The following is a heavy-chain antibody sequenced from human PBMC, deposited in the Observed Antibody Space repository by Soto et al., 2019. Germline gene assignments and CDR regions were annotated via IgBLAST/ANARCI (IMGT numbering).Heavy chain of an antibody. D-gene: IGHD1-26*01. CDR1: GGSMRTYC. Sequence: PPEERRVRWSGSGGSMRTYCWSGCRQPPGKKLEWIGHVYYSGSTNYNPSLKSRITISEDTSKNQFSLKLSSVTAADTAVYYCARGYGWSRHRTHNSFVSPGQ. J-gene: IGHJ5*02. CDR3: ARGYGWSRHRTHNSFVS. V-gene: IGHV4-59*01. CDR2: VYYSGST.